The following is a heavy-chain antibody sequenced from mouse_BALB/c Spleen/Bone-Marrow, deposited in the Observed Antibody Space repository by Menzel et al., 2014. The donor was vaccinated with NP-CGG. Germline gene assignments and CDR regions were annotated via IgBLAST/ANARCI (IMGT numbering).Heavy chain of an antibody. CDR1: GFTFSSYG. D-gene: IGHD1-1*01. CDR3: ARDYYGSSDC. V-gene: IGHV5-6-3*01. CDR2: INSNGGST. Sequence: EVQGVESGGGLVQPGGSLKLSCAASGFTFSSYGMSWVRQTPDKRLELVATINSNGGSTYYPDSVKGRFTISRDNAKNTLYLQMSSLKSEDTAMYYCARDYYGSSDCWGQGTTLTVSS. J-gene: IGHJ2*01.